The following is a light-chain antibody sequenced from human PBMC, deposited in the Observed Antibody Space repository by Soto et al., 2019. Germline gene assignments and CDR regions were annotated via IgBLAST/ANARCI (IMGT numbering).Light chain of an antibody. CDR2: GAS. CDR1: QSISSSY. J-gene: IGKJ1*01. Sequence: IVLAQSPGTLSLSAGERATLSCWASQSISSSYLAWYQQKPGQAPRLLIYGASSRATGIPDRFSGNGSGTDVTLTINRLETEDSAVYYCQQYGSSPTFGQGTKVEIK. CDR3: QQYGSSPT. V-gene: IGKV3-20*01.